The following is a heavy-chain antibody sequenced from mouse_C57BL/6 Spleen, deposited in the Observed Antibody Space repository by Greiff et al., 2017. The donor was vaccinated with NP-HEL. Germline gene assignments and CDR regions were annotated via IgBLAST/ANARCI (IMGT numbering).Heavy chain of an antibody. D-gene: IGHD1-1*01. V-gene: IGHV1-82*01. CDR1: GYAFSSSW. Sequence: QVQLQQSGPELVKPGASVKISCKASGYAFSSSWMNWVKQRPGKGLEWIGRIYPGDGDTNYNGKFKGKATLTADKSSSTAYMQLSSLTSEDSAVYVCASYYGSSYRAMDYWGQGTSVTVSS. J-gene: IGHJ4*01. CDR2: IYPGDGDT. CDR3: ASYYGSSYRAMDY.